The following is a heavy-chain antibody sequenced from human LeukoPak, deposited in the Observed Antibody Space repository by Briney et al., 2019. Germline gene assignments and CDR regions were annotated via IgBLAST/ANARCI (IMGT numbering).Heavy chain of an antibody. Sequence: GGSLRLSCVASGFTVSSNYMSWVRQAPGKGLEWVSVIYSAGNTYYADSVKGRFTISRHNSKNTLYLQMNSLRVEDTAVYYCARGGTPGYSSGRIDYWGQGTLVTVPS. J-gene: IGHJ4*02. CDR3: ARGGTPGYSSGRIDY. CDR1: GFTVSSNY. CDR2: IYSAGNT. V-gene: IGHV3-53*04. D-gene: IGHD6-19*01.